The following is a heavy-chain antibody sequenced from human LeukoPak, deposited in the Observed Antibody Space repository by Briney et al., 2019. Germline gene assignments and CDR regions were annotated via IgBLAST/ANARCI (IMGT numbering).Heavy chain of an antibody. Sequence: ASVTVSCKASGYTFTSYDISWVRQATGQGLEWMGWMNPNSGNTGYAQKFQGRVTITADESTSTAYMELSSLRSEDTAVYYCARSPPSAVTPSIIDYWGQGTLVTVSS. V-gene: IGHV1-8*01. CDR1: GYTFTSYD. D-gene: IGHD4-17*01. CDR3: ARSPPSAVTPSIIDY. CDR2: MNPNSGNT. J-gene: IGHJ4*02.